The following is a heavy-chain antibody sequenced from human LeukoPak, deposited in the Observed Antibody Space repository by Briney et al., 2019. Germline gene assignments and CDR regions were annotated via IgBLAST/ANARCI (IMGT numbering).Heavy chain of an antibody. CDR3: ARRSLVRTVGYYYAMDV. Sequence: PSETLSLTCTASGGSISSYYWSWIRQPPGKGLEWIGYIYSSGSTNYNPSLKSRVTISVDTSKNQFSLKLSSVTAADTAVYYCARRSLVRTVGYYYAMDVWGQGTTVTVSS. D-gene: IGHD1-26*01. CDR1: GGSISSYY. V-gene: IGHV4-59*08. J-gene: IGHJ6*02. CDR2: IYSSGST.